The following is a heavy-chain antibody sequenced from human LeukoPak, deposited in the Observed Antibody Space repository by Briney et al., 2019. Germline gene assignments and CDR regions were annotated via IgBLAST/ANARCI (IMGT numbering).Heavy chain of an antibody. J-gene: IGHJ3*02. D-gene: IGHD6-19*01. CDR1: GGSISSYY. CDR3: ARHEGPGIAVAGTHRGAFDI. CDR2: IYYSGGT. V-gene: IGHV4-59*08. Sequence: SETLSLTCTVSGGSISSYYWSWIRQPPGKGLEWIGYIYYSGGTNYNPSLKSRVTISVDTSKNQFSLKLSSVTAADTAVYYCARHEGPGIAVAGTHRGAFDIWGQGTMVTVSS.